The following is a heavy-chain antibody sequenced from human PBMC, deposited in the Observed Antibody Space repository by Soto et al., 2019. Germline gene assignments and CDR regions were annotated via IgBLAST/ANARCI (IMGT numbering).Heavy chain of an antibody. V-gene: IGHV3-49*03. CDR2: IRSKGYGGTT. J-gene: IGHJ6*02. CDR3: SRGEDYYGSPLMDV. CDR1: GFTFGDYD. D-gene: IGHD3-10*01. Sequence: SLRLSCIGSGFTFGDYDMSWFRQAPGKGLEWVGFIRSKGYGGTTEHAASVKDRFTISRDDSRSIAYLQMNSLKTEDTAVYYCSRGEDYYGSPLMDVWGQGTTVTVSS.